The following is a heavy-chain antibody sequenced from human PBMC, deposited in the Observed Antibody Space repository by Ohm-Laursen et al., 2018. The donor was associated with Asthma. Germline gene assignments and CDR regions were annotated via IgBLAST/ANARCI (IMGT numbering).Heavy chain of an antibody. CDR3: AVRTTSAGFDV. CDR2: ISYDGSNK. J-gene: IGHJ6*02. V-gene: IGHV3-30*03. CDR1: GFTFSSYG. D-gene: IGHD1-1*01. Sequence: SLRLSCTASGFTFSSYGMHWVRQAPGKGLEWVAVISYDGSNKYYADSVKGRFTISRDNSKNTLYLQMNSLRAQDTAVYYCAVRTTSAGFDVWGQGTTVTVSS.